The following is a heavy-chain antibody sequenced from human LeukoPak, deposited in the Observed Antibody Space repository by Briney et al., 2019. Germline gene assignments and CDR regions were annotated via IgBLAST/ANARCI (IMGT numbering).Heavy chain of an antibody. CDR1: GGSISSYY. V-gene: IGHV3-21*01. Sequence: ETLSLTCTVSGGSISSYYWSWVRQAPGKGLEWVSSISSSSNYIYYTDSVKGRFTISRDNAKNSLYLQMNSLRAEDTAVYYCAREPLPVTIFGVAVDVFDIWGQGTMVTVSS. CDR3: AREPLPVTIFGVAVDVFDI. D-gene: IGHD3-3*01. CDR2: ISSSSNYI. J-gene: IGHJ3*02.